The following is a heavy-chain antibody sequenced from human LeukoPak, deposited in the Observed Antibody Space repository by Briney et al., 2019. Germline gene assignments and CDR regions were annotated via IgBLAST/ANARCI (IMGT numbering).Heavy chain of an antibody. CDR2: IYYSGST. Sequence: SETLSLTCTVSGGSISSGGYYWSWIRQHPGKGLEWIGYIYYSGSTYYNPSLKSRVTISVDTSKNQFSLRLSSVTAADTAVYYCARGGPALGIAAAGTRKGAFDIWGQGTMATVSS. CDR3: ARGGPALGIAAAGTRKGAFDI. CDR1: GGSISSGGYY. D-gene: IGHD6-13*01. V-gene: IGHV4-31*03. J-gene: IGHJ3*02.